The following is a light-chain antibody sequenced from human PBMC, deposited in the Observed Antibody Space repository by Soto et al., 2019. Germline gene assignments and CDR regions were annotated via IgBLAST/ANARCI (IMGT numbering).Light chain of an antibody. V-gene: IGKV1-33*01. J-gene: IGKJ1*01. CDR3: QQYNSALRT. CDR2: DAS. Sequence: IHMTQYPSSLSASFGYIVTITCQSSQDISNYLNWYQQKPGKAPKLLIYDASNLERGVPSRFSGSGSGTDFTLTISSLQPEDVATYSCQQYNSALRTFGQGTKVDIK. CDR1: QDISNY.